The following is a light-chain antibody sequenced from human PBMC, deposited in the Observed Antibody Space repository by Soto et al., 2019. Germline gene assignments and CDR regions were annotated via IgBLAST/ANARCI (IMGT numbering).Light chain of an antibody. CDR1: SSDVGGYNY. V-gene: IGLV2-14*01. J-gene: IGLJ1*01. CDR3: TSYIRSSTLDYV. Sequence: QSVLTQPASVSGSPGQSITISCTGTSSDVGGYNYVSWYQQYPGKAPKLMIYEVSNRPSGVSNRFSGSTSGNTASLTISGLQAEDEADYYCTSYIRSSTLDYVFGTGTKATVL. CDR2: EVS.